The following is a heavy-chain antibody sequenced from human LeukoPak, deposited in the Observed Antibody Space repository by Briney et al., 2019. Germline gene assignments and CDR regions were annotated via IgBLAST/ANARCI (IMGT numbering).Heavy chain of an antibody. CDR2: ITWDGGSA. CDR1: GFKFEEYT. D-gene: IGHD6-19*01. Sequence: GGSLGLSCEASGFKFEEYTMSWIRQAPGKGLEWVSLITWDGGSAIYADSVKGRFTTSRDNSKKSLFLQMDSLRTEDTAFYYCAKDLGGTGWGYYFDYWGQGTLVTVSS. V-gene: IGHV3-43*01. J-gene: IGHJ4*02. CDR3: AKDLGGTGWGYYFDY.